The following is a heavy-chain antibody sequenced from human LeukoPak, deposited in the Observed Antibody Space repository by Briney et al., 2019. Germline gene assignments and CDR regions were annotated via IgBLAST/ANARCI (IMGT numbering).Heavy chain of an antibody. D-gene: IGHD2-15*01. CDR1: GFTFSSSA. CDR3: AKSGLNRLDY. V-gene: IGHV3-23*01. CDR2: ISGSGSGGST. Sequence: PGGSLRLSCAASGFTFSSSAMSWVRQAPGKGLEWVSNISGSGSGGSTHYADSVKGRFTISRDNSKNTLYLQMNSLRAEDTAVYYCAKSGLNRLDYWGQGTLVTVSS. J-gene: IGHJ4*02.